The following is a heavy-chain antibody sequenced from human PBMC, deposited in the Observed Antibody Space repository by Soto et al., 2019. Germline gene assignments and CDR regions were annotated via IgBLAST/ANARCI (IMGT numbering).Heavy chain of an antibody. CDR3: ARGMVAAAGTSLALFDY. V-gene: IGHV4-34*01. D-gene: IGHD6-13*01. Sequence: QVQLQQWGAGLLKPSETLSLTCAVYGGSFSGYYWSWIRQPPGKGLEWIGEINHSGSTNYNPSLKSRVTISVDTSKNQFSLKLSAVTDSDTAVYDCARGMVAAAGTSLALFDYRGQGTLVTVSS. J-gene: IGHJ4*02. CDR1: GGSFSGYY. CDR2: INHSGST.